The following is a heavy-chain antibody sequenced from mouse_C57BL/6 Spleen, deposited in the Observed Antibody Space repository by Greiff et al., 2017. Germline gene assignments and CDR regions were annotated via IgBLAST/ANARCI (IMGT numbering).Heavy chain of an antibody. V-gene: IGHV1-42*01. D-gene: IGHD1-1*01. CDR1: GYSFTGYY. Sequence: LVKPGASVKISCKASGYSFTGYYMNWVKQSPEKSLEWIGEINPSTGGTTYNQKFKAKATLTVDKSSSTAYMQLKSLTSEDSAVYYCARRYYGSSHWYFDVWGTGTTVTVSS. J-gene: IGHJ1*03. CDR2: INPSTGGT. CDR3: ARRYYGSSHWYFDV.